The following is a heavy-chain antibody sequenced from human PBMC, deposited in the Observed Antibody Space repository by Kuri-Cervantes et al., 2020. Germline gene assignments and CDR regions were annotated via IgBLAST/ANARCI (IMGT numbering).Heavy chain of an antibody. Sequence: SGPTLVKPTQTLTLTCTFSGFSLSTSGVGVGWIRQPPGKALEWLALIYWDDDKRYSPSLKSRLTITKDTSKNQVVLTMTNMDPVDTATYYCAHVTRYGKGSGWFDPWGQGTLVTVSS. J-gene: IGHJ5*02. D-gene: IGHD5-18*01. CDR3: AHVTRYGKGSGWFDP. CDR1: GFSLSTSGVG. V-gene: IGHV2-5*02. CDR2: IYWDDDK.